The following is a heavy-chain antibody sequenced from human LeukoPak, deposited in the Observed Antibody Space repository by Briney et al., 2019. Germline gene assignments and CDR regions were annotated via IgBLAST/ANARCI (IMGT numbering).Heavy chain of an antibody. D-gene: IGHD4-11*01. CDR3: ATDVNSNYEY. J-gene: IGHJ4*02. CDR2: INQVGSEQ. V-gene: IGHV3-7*03. CDR1: GFTVSRNY. Sequence: GGSLRLSCAASGFTVSRNYMSWVRQAPGKGLEWVANINQVGSEQNYADSVKGRFTISRDNAENSLYLQMNSLRAEDTAMYYCATDVNSNYEYWGQGTLVTVSS.